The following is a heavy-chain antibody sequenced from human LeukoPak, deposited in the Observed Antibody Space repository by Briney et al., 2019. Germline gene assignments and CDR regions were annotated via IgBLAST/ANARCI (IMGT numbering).Heavy chain of an antibody. CDR2: IRNDGNNI. CDR1: GFSFSSYG. J-gene: IGHJ4*02. D-gene: IGHD6-6*01. V-gene: IGHV3-30*02. Sequence: QPGGSLRLSCAASGFSFSSYGMHWVRQAPGKGLEWVAFIRNDGNNIRYADSVKGRFTISRDNSKNTLYLQMNSLKSEDTAVYYCAKFGSSGLQGYWGQGTLVTVSS. CDR3: AKFGSSGLQGY.